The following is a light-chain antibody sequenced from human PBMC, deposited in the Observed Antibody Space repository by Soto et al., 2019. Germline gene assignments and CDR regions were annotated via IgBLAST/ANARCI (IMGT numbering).Light chain of an antibody. V-gene: IGLV2-11*01. Sequence: QYALTQPRSVSGSPGQSVTISCTGTSSDVGGYNYVSWYQQHPGKAPKLMIYDVSKRPSGVPDRFSGSKSGNTASLTISGLQAEDEADYYCCSYAGSSYVVFGGGTKVTVL. J-gene: IGLJ2*01. CDR2: DVS. CDR1: SSDVGGYNY. CDR3: CSYAGSSYVV.